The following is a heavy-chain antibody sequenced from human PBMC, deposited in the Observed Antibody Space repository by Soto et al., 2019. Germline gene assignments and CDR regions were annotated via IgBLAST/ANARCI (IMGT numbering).Heavy chain of an antibody. Sequence: WGSLRFGCASSGFTFSRNAMNWVRQAPGKGLEWVSVMSGSGGGTYYADSVTGRFTISRDNSKNTLYLQMNSLRAEDTAVYCCAKGYREYSSSWFDDGGQGTLVTVSS. CDR2: MSGSGGGT. CDR3: AKGYREYSSSWFDD. D-gene: IGHD6-13*01. J-gene: IGHJ4*02. V-gene: IGHV3-23*01. CDR1: GFTFSRNA.